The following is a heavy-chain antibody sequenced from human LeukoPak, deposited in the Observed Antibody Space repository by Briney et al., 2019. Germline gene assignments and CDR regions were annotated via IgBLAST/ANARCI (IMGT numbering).Heavy chain of an antibody. CDR3: ARDGSLYSYGMRYFDY. J-gene: IGHJ4*02. Sequence: GGSLRLSCAASGFTFSRYWMHWVRQAPGKGLEWVAVIWYDGSNKYYAGSVKGRFTISRDNSKNTLYLQMNSLRAEDTAVYYCARDGSLYSYGMRYFDYWGQGTLVTVSS. CDR2: IWYDGSNK. V-gene: IGHV3-33*08. CDR1: GFTFSRYW. D-gene: IGHD5-18*01.